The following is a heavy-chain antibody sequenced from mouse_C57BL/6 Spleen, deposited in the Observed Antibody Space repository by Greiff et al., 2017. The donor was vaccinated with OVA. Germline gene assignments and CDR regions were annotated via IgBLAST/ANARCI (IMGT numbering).Heavy chain of an antibody. D-gene: IGHD1-1*01. Sequence: EVKLMESEGGLVQPGSSMKLSCTASGFTFSDYYMAWVRQVPEKGLEWVANINYDGSSTYYLDSLKSRFIISRDNAKNILYLQMSSLKSEDTATYYCARGFAFIRGMDYWGQGTSVTVSS. CDR3: ARGFAFIRGMDY. CDR2: INYDGSST. CDR1: GFTFSDYY. V-gene: IGHV5-16*01. J-gene: IGHJ4*01.